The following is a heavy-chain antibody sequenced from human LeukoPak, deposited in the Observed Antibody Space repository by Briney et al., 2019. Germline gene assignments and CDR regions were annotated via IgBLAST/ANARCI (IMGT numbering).Heavy chain of an antibody. CDR2: IKQDGSEK. CDR1: GFTFSSYW. J-gene: IGHJ6*02. V-gene: IGHV3-7*01. Sequence: GGSLRLSCAASGFTFSSYWMSWVRQAPGKGLEWVANIKQDGSEKYYVDSVKGRFTISRDNAKNSLYLQMYSLRAEDTAVYYCARGPYSSGWYPFYYYYYYGMDVWGQGTTVTVSS. CDR3: ARGPYSSGWYPFYYYYYYGMDV. D-gene: IGHD6-19*01.